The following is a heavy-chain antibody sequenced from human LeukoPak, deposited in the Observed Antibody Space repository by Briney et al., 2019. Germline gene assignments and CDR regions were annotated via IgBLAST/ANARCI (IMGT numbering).Heavy chain of an antibody. CDR1: GYTFTSYY. CDR2: INPSGGST. V-gene: IGHV1-46*01. Sequence: ASVKVSCKASGYTFTSYYMHWVRQAPGQGLEWMGIINPSGGSTSYAQKFQGRVTMTRDMSTSTVYMELSSLRSEDTAVYYCARGGETYYYDSSGYRGPEGDAFDIWGQGTMVTVSS. J-gene: IGHJ3*02. D-gene: IGHD3-22*01. CDR3: ARGGETYYYDSSGYRGPEGDAFDI.